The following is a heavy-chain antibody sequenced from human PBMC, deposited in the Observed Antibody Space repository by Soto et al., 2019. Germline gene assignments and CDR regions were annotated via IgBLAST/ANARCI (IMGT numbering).Heavy chain of an antibody. D-gene: IGHD5-12*01. Sequence: QITLKESGPTLVKPTQPLTLTCTFSGFSLTTSGVGVAWIRQPPGKALEWLALIYWDDDKRNSPSLNTRHSXTXDXXKHRVVLTMTNMDPADTGTYYCAHWPVSGYTPFDYWGQGTLVTVSS. CDR2: IYWDDDK. V-gene: IGHV2-5*02. CDR3: AHWPVSGYTPFDY. J-gene: IGHJ4*02. CDR1: GFSLTTSGVG.